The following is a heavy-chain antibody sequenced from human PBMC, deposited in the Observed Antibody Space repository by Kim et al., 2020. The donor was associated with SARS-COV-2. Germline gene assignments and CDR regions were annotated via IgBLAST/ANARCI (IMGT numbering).Heavy chain of an antibody. D-gene: IGHD5-12*01. CDR3: ARDRADRQGYVLFPGYFDL. V-gene: IGHV4-30-4*01. CDR1: GGSITSRDYY. CDR2: IYYSGTT. Sequence: SETLSLTCTVSGGSITSRDYYWSWIRQPPGKGLEWIGYIYYSGTTYYSPSLKGRVTISVDTSKNQFSLNLNSMTAADTAVYYCARDRADRQGYVLFPGYFDLWGRGTLATVSS. J-gene: IGHJ2*01.